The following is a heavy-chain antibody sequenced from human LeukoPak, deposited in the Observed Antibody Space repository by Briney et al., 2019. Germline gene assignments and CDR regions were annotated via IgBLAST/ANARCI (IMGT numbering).Heavy chain of an antibody. J-gene: IGHJ3*02. V-gene: IGHV4-61*02. CDR2: IYTSGST. CDR3: ARLYYYDSSGYRAFDI. CDR1: GGSISSGSYY. Sequence: SETLSLTCTVSGGSISSGSYYWSWIRQPAGKGLEWLGRIYTSGSTNYNPSLKSRVTISVDTSKNQFSLKLSSVTAADTAVYYCARLYYYDSSGYRAFDIWGQGTMVTVSS. D-gene: IGHD3-22*01.